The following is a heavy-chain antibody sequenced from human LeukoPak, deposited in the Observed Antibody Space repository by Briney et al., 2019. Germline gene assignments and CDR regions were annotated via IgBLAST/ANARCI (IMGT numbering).Heavy chain of an antibody. CDR1: GFTFSSYS. CDR2: ISSSSSYI. V-gene: IGHV3-21*01. CDR3: ARDKNWAVAGFDY. Sequence: GGSLRLSCAASGFTFSSYSMNWVRQAPGKGLEWVSSISSSSSYIYYADSVKGRFTISRDNAKNSLYLQMNSLRAEDTAVYYCARDKNWAVAGFDYWGQGTLVTDSS. J-gene: IGHJ4*02. D-gene: IGHD6-19*01.